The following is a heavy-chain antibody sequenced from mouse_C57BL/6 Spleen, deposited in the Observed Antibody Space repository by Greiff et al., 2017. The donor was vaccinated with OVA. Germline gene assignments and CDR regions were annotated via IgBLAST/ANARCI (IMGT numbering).Heavy chain of an antibody. CDR3: ARSSYDYYAKGY. CDR1: GYTFTDYN. J-gene: IGHJ4*01. D-gene: IGHD2-10*01. Sequence: EVQLQQSGPELVKPGASVKIPCKASGYTFTDYNMDWVKQSHGKSLEWIGDLNPKNGGTIYNQKFKGKATLTVDKSSSTAYMDLRSLTSEDTAVYYCARSSYDYYAKGYWGQGTSVTVSS. CDR2: LNPKNGGT. V-gene: IGHV1-18*01.